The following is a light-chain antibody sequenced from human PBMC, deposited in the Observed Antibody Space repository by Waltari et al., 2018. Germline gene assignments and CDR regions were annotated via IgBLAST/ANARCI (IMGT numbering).Light chain of an antibody. CDR3: ATWDDSLNGLV. Sequence: QSVLTQPPSASGTPGQRVTISCSGTGSNIGSNRVNWYQQIPGTAPKVLIYSNNQRPSGVPGRFSGSKSGTSASLAISGLQSEDEADYYCATWDDSLNGLVFGGGTRLTVL. V-gene: IGLV1-44*01. CDR1: GSNIGSNR. CDR2: SNN. J-gene: IGLJ2*01.